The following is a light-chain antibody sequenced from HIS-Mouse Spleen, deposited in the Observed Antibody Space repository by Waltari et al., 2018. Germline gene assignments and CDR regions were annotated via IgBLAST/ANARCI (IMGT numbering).Light chain of an antibody. V-gene: IGKV1-5*03. CDR3: QQYNSYSLT. J-gene: IGKJ4*01. Sequence: DIQMTQSPSTLSASVGDRVTITCRASQIISSWLAWYQQKPGKAPKLLIYKASSVESGVPSRFSGSGSGTEFTLTISSLQPDDFATYYCQQYNSYSLTFGGGTKVEIK. CDR2: KAS. CDR1: QIISSW.